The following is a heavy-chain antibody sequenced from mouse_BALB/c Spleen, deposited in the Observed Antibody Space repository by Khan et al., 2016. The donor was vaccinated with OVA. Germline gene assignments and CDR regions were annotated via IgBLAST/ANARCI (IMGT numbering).Heavy chain of an antibody. CDR2: IYPGSGRT. J-gene: IGHJ3*01. V-gene: IGHV1-81*01. CDR3: ARSYDGAWFAY. Sequence: QVQLQQSGPELVKPGASVKMSCKASGYTFTDYVISWVKQRTGQGLEWIGEIYPGSGRTYYNERFKGKATLTADKSSNTAYMQLSSLTSEDSAVYLCARSYDGAWFAYWGQGTPVTVSA. D-gene: IGHD1-1*01. CDR1: GYTFTDYV.